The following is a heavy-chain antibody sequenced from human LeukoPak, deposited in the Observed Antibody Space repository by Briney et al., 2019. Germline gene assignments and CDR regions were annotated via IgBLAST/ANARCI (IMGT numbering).Heavy chain of an antibody. J-gene: IGHJ4*02. V-gene: IGHV1-24*01. D-gene: IGHD3-10*01. Sequence: GASVKVSCQVSGYTLTELSMHWVRQAPGKGLAWMGGFDPEDGETIYAQRFQGRVTITEDTSTDTAYMELSSLRSEDTAVYYCATRRITRVRGVIIKEYYFDYWGQGTLVIVSS. CDR1: GYTLTELS. CDR3: ATRRITRVRGVIIKEYYFDY. CDR2: FDPEDGET.